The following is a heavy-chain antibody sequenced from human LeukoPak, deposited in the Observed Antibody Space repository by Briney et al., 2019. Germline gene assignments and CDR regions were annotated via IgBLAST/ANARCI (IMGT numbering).Heavy chain of an antibody. CDR1: GFTFSSYG. J-gene: IGHJ4*02. Sequence: GGSLRLSCAASGFTFSSYGMSWVRQAPGKGLEWVSAISGSGGSTYYADSVKGRFTISRDNSKNTLYLQMNSLRAEDTAVYYCAKDPPPYYDILTGYYNRYYFDYWGQGTLVTVST. V-gene: IGHV3-23*01. CDR2: ISGSGGST. CDR3: AKDPPPYYDILTGYYNRYYFDY. D-gene: IGHD3-9*01.